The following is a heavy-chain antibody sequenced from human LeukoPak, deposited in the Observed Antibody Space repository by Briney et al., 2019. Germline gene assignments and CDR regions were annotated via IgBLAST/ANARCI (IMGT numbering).Heavy chain of an antibody. CDR2: ISWNSGSI. J-gene: IGHJ4*02. Sequence: GGSLRLSCAASGSIFNSYTMNWVRQPPGKGLEWVSGISWNSGSIGYADSVKGRFTISRDNAKNSLYLQMNSLRAEDTALYYCAKGKSGDYWGQGTLVTVSS. CDR1: GSIFNSYT. V-gene: IGHV3-9*01. CDR3: AKGKSGDY.